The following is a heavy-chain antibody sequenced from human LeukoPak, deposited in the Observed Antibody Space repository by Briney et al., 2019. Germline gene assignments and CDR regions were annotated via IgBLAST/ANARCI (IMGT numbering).Heavy chain of an antibody. V-gene: IGHV4-38-2*02. CDR3: ARDRIMIMFGGVSWFDP. CDR2: MYHSGST. J-gene: IGHJ5*02. Sequence: SETLSLTCTVSGYSISSGYYWGWIRQPPGKGLEWIGSMYHSGSTYYNPSLKSRVTISVDTSKNQFSLKLTSVTAADTAVYYCARDRIMIMFGGVSWFDPWGQGTLVSVSS. D-gene: IGHD3-16*01. CDR1: GYSISSGYY.